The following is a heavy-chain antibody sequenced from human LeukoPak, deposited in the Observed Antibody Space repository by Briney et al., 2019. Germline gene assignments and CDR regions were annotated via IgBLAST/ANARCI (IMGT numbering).Heavy chain of an antibody. CDR2: INPNSGGT. J-gene: IGHJ5*02. CDR3: ARDKGYSSSWSANWFDP. V-gene: IGHV1-2*02. D-gene: IGHD6-13*01. Sequence: GASVKVSCKASGYTFTGYYMHWVRQAPGQGLEWMGWINPNSGGTNYAQKFRGRVTMTRDTSISTAYMELSRLRSDDTAVYYCARDKGYSSSWSANWFDPWGQGTLVTVSS. CDR1: GYTFTGYY.